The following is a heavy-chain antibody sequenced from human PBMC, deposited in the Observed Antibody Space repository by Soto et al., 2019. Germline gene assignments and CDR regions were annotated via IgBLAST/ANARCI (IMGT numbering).Heavy chain of an antibody. D-gene: IGHD3-16*02. CDR3: ARSGRYDYVWGSYRPNFDY. Sequence: QVQLVQSGAEVKKPGSSVKVSCKASGGTFSSYAISWVRQAPGQGLEWMGGVIPIFGTANYAQKFQGRVTITAYESTSTAYMELSSLRSEDTAVYHCARSGRYDYVWGSYRPNFDYWGQGTLVTVSS. CDR2: VIPIFGTA. J-gene: IGHJ4*02. CDR1: GGTFSSYA. V-gene: IGHV1-69*01.